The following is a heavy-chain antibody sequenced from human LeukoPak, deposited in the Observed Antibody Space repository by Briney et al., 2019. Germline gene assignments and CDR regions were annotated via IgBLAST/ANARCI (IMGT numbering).Heavy chain of an antibody. Sequence: SETLSLTCTVSGGSISSYYWSWIRQPPGKGLEWIGYIYCSGSTNYNPSLKSRVTISVDTSKNQFSLKLSPVTAADTAVYYCARVSPLLWFGEFDYWGQGTLVTVSS. J-gene: IGHJ4*02. CDR2: IYCSGST. D-gene: IGHD3-10*01. CDR3: ARVSPLLWFGEFDY. CDR1: GGSISSYY. V-gene: IGHV4-59*01.